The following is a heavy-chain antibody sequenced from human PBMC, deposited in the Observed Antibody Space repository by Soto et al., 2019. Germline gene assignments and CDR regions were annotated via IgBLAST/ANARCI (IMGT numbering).Heavy chain of an antibody. J-gene: IGHJ4*02. Sequence: QVQLVQSGAEVKKPGSSVKVSCKASGGTFSSYTISWVRQAPGQGLEWMGRIIPILGIANYAQKFQGRVTITADKSTSTAYMELSSLRSEDTAVYYCERAGRKQQLASDYWGQGTLVTVSS. D-gene: IGHD6-13*01. CDR2: IIPILGIA. V-gene: IGHV1-69*02. CDR1: GGTFSSYT. CDR3: ERAGRKQQLASDY.